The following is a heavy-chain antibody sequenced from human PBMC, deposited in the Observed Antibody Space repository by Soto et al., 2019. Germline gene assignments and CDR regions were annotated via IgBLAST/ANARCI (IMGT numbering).Heavy chain of an antibody. CDR2: MNPNSGNT. CDR3: ARGSTYYDFWSGYMSWFDP. D-gene: IGHD3-3*01. CDR1: GYTFTSYD. J-gene: IGHJ5*02. V-gene: IGHV1-8*01. Sequence: QVQLVQSGAEVKKPGASVKVSCKASGYTFTSYDINWVRQATGQGLEWMGWMNPNSGNTGYAQKFQGRVTMTRNTSISTAYMELSSLRSEDTAVYYCARGSTYYDFWSGYMSWFDPWGQGTLVTVSS.